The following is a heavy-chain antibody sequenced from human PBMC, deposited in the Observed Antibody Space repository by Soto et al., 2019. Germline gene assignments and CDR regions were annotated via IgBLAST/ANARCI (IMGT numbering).Heavy chain of an antibody. D-gene: IGHD2-15*01. CDR3: ATGLSSAYAAYYFDY. J-gene: IGHJ4*02. CDR1: GYTLTELS. CDR2: FDPEDGET. Sequence: ASVKVSCKVSGYTLTELSMHWVRQAPGKGLEWMGGFDPEDGETIYAQKFQGRVTMTEDTSTDTAYMELSSLRSEDTAVYYCATGLSSAYAAYYFDYWGQGTLVTVSS. V-gene: IGHV1-24*01.